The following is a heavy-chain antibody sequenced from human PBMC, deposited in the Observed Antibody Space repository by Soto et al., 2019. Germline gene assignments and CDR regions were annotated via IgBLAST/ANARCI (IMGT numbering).Heavy chain of an antibody. V-gene: IGHV4-39*01. J-gene: IGHJ4*02. CDR1: GGSISSSSYY. CDR3: ARHVDLEWTKKDY. CDR2: IYYSGST. D-gene: IGHD3-3*01. Sequence: SETLSLTCTVSGGSISSSSYYWGWIRQPPGKGLEWIGSIYYSGSTYYNPSLKSRVTISVDTSKNQFSLKLSSVTAADTAVYYCARHVDLEWTKKDYWGQGTLVTVSS.